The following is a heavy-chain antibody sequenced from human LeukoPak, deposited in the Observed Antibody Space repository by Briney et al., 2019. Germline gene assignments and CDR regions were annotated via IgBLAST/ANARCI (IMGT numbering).Heavy chain of an antibody. D-gene: IGHD1-26*01. CDR2: INHSGST. V-gene: IGHV4-39*01. CDR1: GGSISSSSYY. CDR3: ARHEYGITMRDNSGSWFDP. Sequence: PAETLSLTCTVSGGSISSSSYYWGWIRQPPGKGLEWIGEINHSGSTNYNPSLKSRVTISVDTSKNQFSLKLSSVTAADTAVYYCARHEYGITMRDNSGSWFDPWGQGTLVTVSS. J-gene: IGHJ5*02.